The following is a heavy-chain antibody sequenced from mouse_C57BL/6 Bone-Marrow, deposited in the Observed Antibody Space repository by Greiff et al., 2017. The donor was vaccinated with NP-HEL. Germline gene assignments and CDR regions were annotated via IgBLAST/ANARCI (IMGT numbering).Heavy chain of an antibody. D-gene: IGHD1-1*01. J-gene: IGHJ1*03. Sequence: VQLQQSGAELVKPGASVKMSCKASGYTFTSYWITWVKQRPGQGLEWIGDIYPGSGSTNYNEKFKSKATLTVDTSSSTAYMQLSSLTSEDSAVYYCARCLYYYGSSHWYFDVWGTGTTVTVSS. V-gene: IGHV1-55*01. CDR3: ARCLYYYGSSHWYFDV. CDR1: GYTFTSYW. CDR2: IYPGSGST.